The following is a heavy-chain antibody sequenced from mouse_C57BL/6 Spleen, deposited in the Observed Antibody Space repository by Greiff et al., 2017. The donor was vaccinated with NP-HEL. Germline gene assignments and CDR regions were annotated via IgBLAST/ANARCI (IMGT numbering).Heavy chain of an antibody. CDR1: GYTFTSYD. V-gene: IGHV1-85*01. Sequence: QVQLKESGPELVKPGASVKLSCKASGYTFTSYDINWVKQRPGQGLEWIGWIYPRDGSTKYNEKFKGKATLTVDTSSSTAYMELHSLTSEDSAVYFCARSRTAQDWYFDVWGTGTTVTVSS. CDR3: ARSRTAQDWYFDV. J-gene: IGHJ1*03. D-gene: IGHD3-2*02. CDR2: IYPRDGST.